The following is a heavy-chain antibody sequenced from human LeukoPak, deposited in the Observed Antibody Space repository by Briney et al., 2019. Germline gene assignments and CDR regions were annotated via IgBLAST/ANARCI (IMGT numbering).Heavy chain of an antibody. CDR3: AREDLNSGSYSEALDY. J-gene: IGHJ4*02. CDR2: IYTSGST. CDR1: GGSISSYY. Sequence: PSETLSLTCTVSGGSISSYYWSWIRQPAGKGLEWIGRIYTSGSTNYNPSLKSRVTMSVDTSKNQFSLKLSSVTAADTAVYYCAREDLNSGSYSEALDYWGQGTLVTVSS. V-gene: IGHV4-4*07. D-gene: IGHD1-26*01.